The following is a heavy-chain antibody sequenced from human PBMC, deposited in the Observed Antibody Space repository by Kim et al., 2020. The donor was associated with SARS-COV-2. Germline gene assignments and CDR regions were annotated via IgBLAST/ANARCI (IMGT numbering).Heavy chain of an antibody. V-gene: IGHV4-34*01. J-gene: IGHJ6*01. CDR2: INHRGST. CDR3: PIALPALATAGPGNYGM. Sequence: SGTLSLTCAVYGGSFSGYYWSWIRQPPGKGLEWIGEINHRGSTNYIPSLKRRATISLDTSKNQFFLKLSSVTAVVPVVSYCPIALPALATAGPGNYGM. D-gene: IGHD6-13*01. CDR1: GGSFSGYY.